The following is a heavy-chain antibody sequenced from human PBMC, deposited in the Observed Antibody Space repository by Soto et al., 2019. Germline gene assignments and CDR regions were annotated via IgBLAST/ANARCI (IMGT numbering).Heavy chain of an antibody. D-gene: IGHD6-13*01. J-gene: IGHJ6*02. CDR3: ARDRIAAAGTRYYGMDV. CDR2: IYYSGST. CDR1: GGSISSGGYY. V-gene: IGHV4-31*03. Sequence: PSETLSLTCTVSGGSISSGGYYWSWIRQRPGKGLEWIGYIYYSGSTYYNPSLKSRVTISVDTSKNQFSLKLSSVTAADTAVYYCARDRIAAAGTRYYGMDVWGQGTTVTVSS.